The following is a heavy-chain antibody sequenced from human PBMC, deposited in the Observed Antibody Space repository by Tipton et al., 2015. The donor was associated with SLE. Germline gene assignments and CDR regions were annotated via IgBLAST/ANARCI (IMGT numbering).Heavy chain of an antibody. Sequence: TLSLTCTVSGDSISNVNYYWNWLRQRPGKGLEWIGYVYYSGNTLYNPSLRSRVTMSLDTSKNQFSLKLRSLTAADTAVYCCARARYFDLWGRGTLVTVSS. CDR2: VYYSGNT. V-gene: IGHV4-30-4*08. J-gene: IGHJ2*01. CDR3: ARARYFDL. CDR1: GDSISNVNYY.